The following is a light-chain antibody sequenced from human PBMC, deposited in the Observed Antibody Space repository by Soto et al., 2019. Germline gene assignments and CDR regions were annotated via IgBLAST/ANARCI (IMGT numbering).Light chain of an antibody. CDR3: QQSYSSPRT. CDR2: ATS. V-gene: IGKV1-39*01. CDR1: QHVDRY. J-gene: IGKJ1*01. Sequence: IQLTQSPSSLSASVGARVTITCRARQHVDRYLNWYPQHPGKAPQVLIYATSNLQSGVPSRFSGSGSGTDFTLTINRLQPEDFATYHRQQSYSSPRTCGQGTKVDNK.